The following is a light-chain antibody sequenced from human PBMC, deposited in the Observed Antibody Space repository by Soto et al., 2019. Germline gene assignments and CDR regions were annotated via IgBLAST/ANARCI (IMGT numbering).Light chain of an antibody. CDR2: AAS. CDR1: QGISNS. J-gene: IGKJ3*01. Sequence: DIQMTQSPSSMSASVGDRVNITGRASQGISNSLAWYQQKPWKVPKLLIYAASTLQSGVPSRFSGSRSGTDFTLTISSLQPEAVATYYCQKYHSAPFTFGPGTKVDLK. V-gene: IGKV1-27*01. CDR3: QKYHSAPFT.